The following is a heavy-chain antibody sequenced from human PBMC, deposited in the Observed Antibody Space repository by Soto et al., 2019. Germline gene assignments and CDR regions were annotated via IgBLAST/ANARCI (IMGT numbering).Heavy chain of an antibody. CDR1: GYTFTSYE. Sequence: ASVKVSCKAFGYTFTSYEISWVRQAPGQGLEWMGWISTYNGNTNYAQKLQGRVTMTTDTSTSTAYMELRSLRSDDTAVYYCARGFRVAATRWWFDPWGQGTLVTVSS. D-gene: IGHD2-15*01. CDR2: ISTYNGNT. V-gene: IGHV1-18*01. J-gene: IGHJ5*02. CDR3: ARGFRVAATRWWFDP.